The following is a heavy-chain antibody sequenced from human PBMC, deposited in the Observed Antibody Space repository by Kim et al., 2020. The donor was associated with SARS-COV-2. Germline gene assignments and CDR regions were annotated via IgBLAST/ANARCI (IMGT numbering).Heavy chain of an antibody. CDR3: VKVAAAAGFDY. V-gene: IGHV3-30*01. J-gene: IGHJ4*02. Sequence: KYYAYSVKCRFTISRDNSKNTLYLQMNSLRAEDTAVYYCVKVAAAAGFDYWGQGTLVTVSS. D-gene: IGHD6-13*01. CDR2: K.